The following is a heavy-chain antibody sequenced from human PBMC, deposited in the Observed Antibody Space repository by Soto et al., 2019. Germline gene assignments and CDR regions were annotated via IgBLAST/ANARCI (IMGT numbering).Heavy chain of an antibody. J-gene: IGHJ4*02. CDR2: IWTDGKTE. V-gene: IGHV3-33*01. D-gene: IGHD3-10*01. CDR1: GFSFSNYG. Sequence: QVQLVESGGGVVQPGRSLRLSCAASGFSFSNYGMHWVRQAPGKGLEWVAVIWTDGKTECYTDSVKGRFTVSRDNSKNMLYLQMNSLRDEDTAVYYCVRERTFGEPAPFDYWGRGAQVIVSS. CDR3: VRERTFGEPAPFDY.